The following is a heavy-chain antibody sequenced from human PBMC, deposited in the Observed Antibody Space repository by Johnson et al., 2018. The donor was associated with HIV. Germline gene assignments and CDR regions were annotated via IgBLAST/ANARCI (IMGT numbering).Heavy chain of an antibody. CDR3: TKEVPVDSYGSYEPFDI. D-gene: IGHD5-18*01. V-gene: IGHV3-33*06. J-gene: IGHJ3*02. CDR2: IWYDGSNK. CDR1: GFTFSSYG. Sequence: QVQLVESGGGVVQPGRSLRLSCAASGFTFSSYGMHWVRQAPGKGLEWVAVIWYDGSNKYYADSVKGRFTISRDNSKNTLDLQMNSLRAADTAVYYCTKEVPVDSYGSYEPFDIWGKGTMVTVSP.